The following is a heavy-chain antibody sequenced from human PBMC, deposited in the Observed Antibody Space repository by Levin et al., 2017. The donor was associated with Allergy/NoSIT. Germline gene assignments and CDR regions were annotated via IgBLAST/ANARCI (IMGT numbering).Heavy chain of an antibody. D-gene: IGHD3-22*01. Sequence: PGGSLRLSCAASGFTFSSYAMSWVRQAPGKGLEWVSAISGSGGSTYYADSVKGRFTISGDNSKNTLYLQMNSLRAEDTAVYYCAKDPYYYDSSGYRPPHYYGMDVWGQGTTVTVSS. V-gene: IGHV3-23*01. J-gene: IGHJ6*02. CDR3: AKDPYYYDSSGYRPPHYYGMDV. CDR1: GFTFSSYA. CDR2: ISGSGGST.